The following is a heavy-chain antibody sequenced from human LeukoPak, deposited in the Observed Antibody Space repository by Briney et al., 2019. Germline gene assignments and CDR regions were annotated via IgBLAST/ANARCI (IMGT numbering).Heavy chain of an antibody. CDR1: GGSIRNNDAF. D-gene: IGHD3-16*01. CDR3: AREDIMPAYSYGPFDP. V-gene: IGHV4-39*07. Sequence: SETLSLTCAVSGGSIRNNDAFWGWVRQPPGKGLEWIGNVYYRGSTYYNPSLKSRVTISADTSKNQFSLKLRFVTAADTAVYYCAREDIMPAYSYGPFDPWGQGILVTVSS. J-gene: IGHJ5*02. CDR2: VYYRGST.